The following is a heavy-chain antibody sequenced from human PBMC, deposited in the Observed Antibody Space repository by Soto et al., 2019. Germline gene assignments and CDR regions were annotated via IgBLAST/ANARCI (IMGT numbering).Heavy chain of an antibody. V-gene: IGHV6-1*01. CDR2: IYYRSKWYN. Sequence: KQSQTLSLTCAISGYSVSSNSAAWNWIRQSPSRGLEWLGRIYYRSKWYNDYAVSVKSRITINPDTSKNQFSLQLNSVTPEDTAVYYCAREPTSLKDSYGPYYFDYWGQGTLVTVSS. D-gene: IGHD5-18*01. CDR3: AREPTSLKDSYGPYYFDY. J-gene: IGHJ4*02. CDR1: GYSVSSNSAA.